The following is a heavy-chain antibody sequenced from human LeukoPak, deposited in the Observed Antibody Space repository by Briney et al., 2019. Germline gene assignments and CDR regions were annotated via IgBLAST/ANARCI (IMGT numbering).Heavy chain of an antibody. CDR2: IYHSGST. V-gene: IGHV4-38-2*02. CDR1: GYSISSGYY. D-gene: IGHD6-13*01. CDR3: ARLGIAAAGKIIDY. Sequence: SETLSLTCTVSGYSISSGYYWGWIRRPPGKGLEWIGSIYHSGSTYYNPSLKSRVTISVDTSKNQFSLKLSSVTAADTAVYYCARLGIAAAGKIIDYWGQGTLVTVSS. J-gene: IGHJ4*02.